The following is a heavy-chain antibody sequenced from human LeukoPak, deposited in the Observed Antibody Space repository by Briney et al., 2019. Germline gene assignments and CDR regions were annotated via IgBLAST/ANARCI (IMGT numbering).Heavy chain of an antibody. J-gene: IGHJ6*02. Sequence: PGGSLRLSCAASGFTFSSYAMSWVRQAPGKGLEWVSYISSSGSTIYYADSVKGRFTISRDNAKNSLYLQMNSLRAEDTAVYYCARVYSGYENYYYYGMDVWGQGTTVTVSS. D-gene: IGHD5-12*01. CDR1: GFTFSSYA. CDR3: ARVYSGYENYYYYGMDV. CDR2: ISSSGSTI. V-gene: IGHV3-48*03.